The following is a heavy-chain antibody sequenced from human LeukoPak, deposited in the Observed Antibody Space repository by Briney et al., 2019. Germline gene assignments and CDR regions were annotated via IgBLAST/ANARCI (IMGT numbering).Heavy chain of an antibody. Sequence: GGSLRLSCAASGFTFSSYWMIWVRQAPGKGLEWVANIQQDGSEKYYVDSVKGRSTISRDNAKNSLYLQMNSLRAEDTAVYYCARNPPRYFNWGQGTLVTVSS. V-gene: IGHV3-7*05. CDR3: ARNPPRYFN. J-gene: IGHJ4*02. CDR2: IQQDGSEK. CDR1: GFTFSSYW. D-gene: IGHD1-26*01.